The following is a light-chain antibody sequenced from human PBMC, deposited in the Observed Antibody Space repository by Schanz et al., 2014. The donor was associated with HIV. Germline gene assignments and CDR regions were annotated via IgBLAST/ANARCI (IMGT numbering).Light chain of an antibody. CDR2: RNN. Sequence: QSVLTQPPSASGTPGQRVTISCSGSSSNIGSNYVYWYQQLPGTAPKLLIYRNNQRPSGVPDRFSGSKSGTSASLAITGLQAEDEADYYCSSYAGSNWVFGGGTKLTVL. CDR3: SSYAGSNWV. CDR1: SSNIGSNY. V-gene: IGLV1-47*01. J-gene: IGLJ3*02.